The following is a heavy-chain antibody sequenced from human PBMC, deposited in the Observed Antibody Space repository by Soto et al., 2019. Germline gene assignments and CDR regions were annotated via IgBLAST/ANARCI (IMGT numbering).Heavy chain of an antibody. CDR1: WYTFTSYY. D-gene: IGHD2-8*02. CDR3: AKETATGGGAFDI. J-gene: IGHJ3*02. V-gene: IGHV1-46*01. CDR2: INPSGGST. Sequence: ASVKVSCTASWYTFTSYYMHWVRQAPGQGLEWMGIINPSGGSTSYAQKFQGRVTMTRDTSTRTVYMELSSLRSEDTAVYYCAKETATGGGAFDICGQGTMVTVSS.